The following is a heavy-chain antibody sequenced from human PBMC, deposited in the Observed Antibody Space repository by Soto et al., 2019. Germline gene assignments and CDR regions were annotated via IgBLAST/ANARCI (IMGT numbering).Heavy chain of an antibody. V-gene: IGHV3-21*01. Sequence: KPGGSLRLSCAASGFTFSSYSMNWVRQAPGKGLEWVSSISSSSSYIYYADSVKGRFTISRDNAKNSLYLQMNSLRAEDTAVYYCASSRAPSIAPVGYWGQGTLVTVSS. J-gene: IGHJ4*02. CDR1: GFTFSSYS. D-gene: IGHD6-13*01. CDR2: ISSSSSYI. CDR3: ASSRAPSIAPVGY.